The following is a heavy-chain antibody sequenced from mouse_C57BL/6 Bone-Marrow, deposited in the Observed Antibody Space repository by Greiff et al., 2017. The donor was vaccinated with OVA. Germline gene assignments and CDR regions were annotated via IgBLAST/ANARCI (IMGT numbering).Heavy chain of an antibody. V-gene: IGHV1-82*01. D-gene: IGHD3-2*02. J-gene: IGHJ3*01. CDR2: IYPGGGDT. CDR3: ARGLRDWFAY. Sequence: QVQLQQSGPELVKPGASVKISCKASGYAFSSSWMNWVKQRPGKGLEWIGRIYPGGGDTNYNGKFKGKATLTADKSSSTAYMQLSSLTSEDSAVCFCARGLRDWFAYWGKGTLVTVSA. CDR1: GYAFSSSW.